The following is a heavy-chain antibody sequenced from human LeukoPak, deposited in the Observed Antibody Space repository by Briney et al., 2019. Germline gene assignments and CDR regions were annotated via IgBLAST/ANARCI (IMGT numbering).Heavy chain of an antibody. J-gene: IGHJ4*02. CDR3: ARAEDSSGYVGFDY. CDR2: ISAYNGNT. CDR1: GCTFTSYG. Sequence: ASVKVSCKASGCTFTSYGISWVRQAPGQGLEWMGWISAYNGNTNYAQKLQGRVTMTTDTSTSTAYMELRSLRSDDTAVYYCARAEDSSGYVGFDYWGQGTLVTVSS. D-gene: IGHD3-22*01. V-gene: IGHV1-18*01.